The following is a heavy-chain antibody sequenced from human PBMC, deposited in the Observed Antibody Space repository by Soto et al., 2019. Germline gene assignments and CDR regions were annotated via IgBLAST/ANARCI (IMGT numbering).Heavy chain of an antibody. J-gene: IGHJ4*02. Sequence: QVQLQESGPGLVKPAETLSLTCTVSGDAISSGSYYWIWIRQPPGKGLEWIGFIYYTGSANYNASLRSRVTISVDTCKNQFSLRLNSVTAADTAKYFCASLDSSGQLAYWGQGSLVIVST. CDR3: ASLDSSGQLAY. V-gene: IGHV4-61*01. CDR1: GDAISSGSYY. D-gene: IGHD3-22*01. CDR2: IYYTGSA.